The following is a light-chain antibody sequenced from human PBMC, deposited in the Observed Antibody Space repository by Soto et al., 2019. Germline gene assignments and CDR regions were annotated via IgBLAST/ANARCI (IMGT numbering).Light chain of an antibody. CDR3: QQYNNWPRT. CDR2: SAS. J-gene: IGKJ1*01. CDR1: QSVSSN. Sequence: ERVMTQSPATLTVSPGERATLSCRASQSVSSNLAWYQQKPGQAPRLLIYSASTRATGIPARFSGSGSGTEFTLTISSLQSEDFALYYCQQYNNWPRTFGQGTKVDIK. V-gene: IGKV3-15*01.